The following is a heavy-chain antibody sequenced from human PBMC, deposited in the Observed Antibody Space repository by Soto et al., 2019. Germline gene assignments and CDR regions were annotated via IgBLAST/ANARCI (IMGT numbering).Heavy chain of an antibody. D-gene: IGHD3-9*01. CDR3: ASAKLITIFRLGALGDFDY. J-gene: IGHJ4*02. V-gene: IGHV7-4-1*02. Sequence: QVQLVQSGHEVKQPGASVKVSCKASGYSFTTYGMNWVPQAPGQGLEWMGWFNTYTGNPTYAQGFTGRFVFSMDTSASTAYLQISSLKAEDMAMYYCASAKLITIFRLGALGDFDYWGQGTLVTVSS. CDR2: FNTYTGNP. CDR1: GYSFTTYG.